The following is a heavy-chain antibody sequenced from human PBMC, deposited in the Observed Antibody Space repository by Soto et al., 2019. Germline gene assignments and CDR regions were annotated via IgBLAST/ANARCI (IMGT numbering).Heavy chain of an antibody. CDR1: GGSISSSSYY. V-gene: IGHV4-39*01. J-gene: IGHJ4*02. CDR3: ARRTFGEFGY. CDR2: IYYSGST. D-gene: IGHD3-10*01. Sequence: SETLSLTCTVSGGSISSSSYYWGWIRQPPGKGLEWIGSIYYSGSTYYNPSLKSRVTISVDTSKNQFSLKLSSVTAADTAVYYCARRTFGEFGYWGQGTLVTVSS.